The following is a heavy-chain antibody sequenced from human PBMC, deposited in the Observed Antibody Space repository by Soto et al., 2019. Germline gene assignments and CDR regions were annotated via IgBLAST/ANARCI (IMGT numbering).Heavy chain of an antibody. CDR3: ARAGGYCSSTSCYGSYYYYGMDV. CDR2: IITILGIA. CDR1: GGTFSSYT. V-gene: IGHV1-69*02. D-gene: IGHD2-2*01. Sequence: QVQLVQSGAEVKKPGSSVKVSCKASGGTFSSYTISWVRQAPGQGLEWMGRIITILGIANYAQKFQGRVTITADKSTSTAYMALSSLRSEDTAVYYCARAGGYCSSTSCYGSYYYYGMDVWGQGTTVTVSS. J-gene: IGHJ6*02.